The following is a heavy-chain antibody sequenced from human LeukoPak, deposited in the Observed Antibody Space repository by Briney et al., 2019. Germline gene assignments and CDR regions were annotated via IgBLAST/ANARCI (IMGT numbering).Heavy chain of an antibody. CDR2: IYYSGST. J-gene: IGHJ4*02. V-gene: IGHV4-39*01. CDR3: ARQGWSSASGYYFDY. CDR1: GGSISSSSYY. Sequence: SETLSLTCGVPGGSISSSSYYWGWIRQPPGKGLEWVGTIYYSGSTYYNPSLKSRVTISVDTSKNQFSLKLSSVTAADTAVYYCARQGWSSASGYYFDYWGQGTLVTVSS. D-gene: IGHD6-19*01.